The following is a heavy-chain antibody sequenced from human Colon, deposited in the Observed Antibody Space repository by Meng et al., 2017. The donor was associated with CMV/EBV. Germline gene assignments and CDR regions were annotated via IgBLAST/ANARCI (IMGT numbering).Heavy chain of an antibody. CDR2: ICSGGSST. V-gene: IGHV3-23*03. Sequence: SCAAYGFTFGSYAMSWVRQAPVKGVEWVSVICSGGSSTYYADSVEGRFTISRDNSKNTLYLQMNSLRDEDTAVYYCAKATRVAAAVDYWGQGTLVTVSS. D-gene: IGHD6-13*01. CDR3: AKATRVAAAVDY. J-gene: IGHJ4*02. CDR1: GFTFGSYA.